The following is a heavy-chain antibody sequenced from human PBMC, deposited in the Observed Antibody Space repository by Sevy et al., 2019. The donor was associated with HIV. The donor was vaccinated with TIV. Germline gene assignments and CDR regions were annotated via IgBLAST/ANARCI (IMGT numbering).Heavy chain of an antibody. J-gene: IGHJ6*02. Sequence: ASMKVSCKASGYTFTGDYLHWVRQAPGHGLEWMGRVFPNSGGTNYAQKFQGMVTMTRDTSISTAYMELSRLRSDDTAVYYCARDGGGGTTNSGMDVWGQGTTVTVSS. CDR1: GYTFTGDY. CDR3: ARDGGGGTTNSGMDV. V-gene: IGHV1-2*06. D-gene: IGHD1-7*01. CDR2: VFPNSGGT.